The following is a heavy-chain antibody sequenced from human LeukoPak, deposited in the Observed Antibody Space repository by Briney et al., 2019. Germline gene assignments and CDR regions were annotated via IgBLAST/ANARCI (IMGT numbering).Heavy chain of an antibody. CDR3: ARGSRIRYYYYMDV. CDR1: GGSISSHY. J-gene: IGHJ6*03. CDR2: IYYSGST. D-gene: IGHD2-21*01. Sequence: SETLSLTCTVSGGSISSHYWSWIRQPPGKGLEWIGYIYYSGSTNYNPSLKSRVTISVDTSKNQFSLKLSSVTAADTAVYYCARGSRIRYYYYMDVWGKGTTVTVSS. V-gene: IGHV4-59*11.